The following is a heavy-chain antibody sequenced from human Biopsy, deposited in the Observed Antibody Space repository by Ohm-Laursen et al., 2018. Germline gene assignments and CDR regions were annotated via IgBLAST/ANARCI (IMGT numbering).Heavy chain of an antibody. Sequence: SWIRQFPGKGLEWIAYIYHTGSTYYNPSLKSRLSIAIDTSKNQFSMSLRSVTAADTAVYYCARADMVTTIVDYWGQGTLVTVSS. CDR2: IYHTGST. D-gene: IGHD5-12*01. J-gene: IGHJ4*02. V-gene: IGHV4-31*02. CDR3: ARADMVTTIVDY.